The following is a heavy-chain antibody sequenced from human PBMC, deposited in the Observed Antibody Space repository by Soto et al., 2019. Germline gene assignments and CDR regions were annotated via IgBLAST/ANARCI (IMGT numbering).Heavy chain of an antibody. V-gene: IGHV3-33*06. CDR3: AKEYRKLDY. Sequence: GGSLRLSCAASGFTFRNYGMHWVRQAPGKGLEWVAVIWYDGSNKYYADSVKGRFTISRDNSKNTLYLQMNSLRAEDTAVYYCAKEYRKLDYWGQGTLVTVSS. CDR1: GFTFRNYG. CDR2: IWYDGSNK. J-gene: IGHJ4*02. D-gene: IGHD3-16*02.